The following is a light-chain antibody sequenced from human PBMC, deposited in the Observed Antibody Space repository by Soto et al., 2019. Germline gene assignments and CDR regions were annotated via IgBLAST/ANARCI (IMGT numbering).Light chain of an antibody. Sequence: QSALTQPRSVSGSPGQSVTISCTGTSSDVGAYTYVSWYQQHPGKAPKLIIYDVIKRPSGVPDRFSCSKSGNTASLTISGLQAEDEADYYCCSYAGSYTHVFGTGTKLTVL. CDR2: DVI. V-gene: IGLV2-11*01. CDR1: SSDVGAYTY. CDR3: CSYAGSYTHV. J-gene: IGLJ1*01.